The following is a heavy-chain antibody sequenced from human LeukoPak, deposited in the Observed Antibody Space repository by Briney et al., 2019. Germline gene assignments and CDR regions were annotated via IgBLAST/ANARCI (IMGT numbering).Heavy chain of an antibody. CDR1: GFTFSSYG. Sequence: GRSLRLSCAASGFTFSSYGMHWVRQAPGKGLEWVAVISYDGSNKYYADSVKGRFTISRDNSKNTLYLQMNSLRAEDTAVYYCARGLRSSDAVDLGDAFDIWGQGTMVTVSS. V-gene: IGHV3-30*03. J-gene: IGHJ3*02. CDR3: ARGLRSSDAVDLGDAFDI. D-gene: IGHD4-23*01. CDR2: ISYDGSNK.